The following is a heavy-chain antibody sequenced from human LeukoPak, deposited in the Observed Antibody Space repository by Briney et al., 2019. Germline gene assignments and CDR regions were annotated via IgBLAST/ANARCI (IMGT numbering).Heavy chain of an antibody. D-gene: IGHD3-10*02. V-gene: IGHV3-23*01. CDR1: GFTFSSYS. Sequence: GGSLRLSCAASGFTFSSYSMSWVRQAPGKGLEWVSAISGSGGSTYYADSVKGRFTISRDNAKNSLYLQMNSLRAEDTAVYYCAELGITMIGGVWGKGTTVTISS. J-gene: IGHJ6*04. CDR2: ISGSGGST. CDR3: AELGITMIGGV.